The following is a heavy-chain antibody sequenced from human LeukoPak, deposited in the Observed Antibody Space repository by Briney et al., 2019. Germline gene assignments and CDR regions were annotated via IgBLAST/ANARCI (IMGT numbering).Heavy chain of an antibody. D-gene: IGHD6-6*01. CDR2: IYHSGST. CDR3: ARSIAAGVGWLDP. V-gene: IGHV4-4*02. Sequence: PSETLSLTCAVSGGSISSSHWWSWVRQPPGKGLEWIGEIYHSGSTNYNPSLKSRVTISVDNSKNQFSLKLSSVTAADTAVYYCARSIAAGVGWLDPWGQGTLVTVSS. J-gene: IGHJ5*02. CDR1: GGSISSSHW.